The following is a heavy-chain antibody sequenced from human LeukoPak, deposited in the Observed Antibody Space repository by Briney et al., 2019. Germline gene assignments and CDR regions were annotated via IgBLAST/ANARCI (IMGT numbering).Heavy chain of an antibody. Sequence: ASVKVSCKASGYTFTSYAVHWVRQAPGQRLEWMGWINAGNGNTKYSQKFQGRVTITRDTSASTAYMELSSLRSEDTAVYYYAIITMVRGVEAFYGMDVWGQGTTVTVSS. CDR1: GYTFTSYA. D-gene: IGHD3-10*01. J-gene: IGHJ6*02. V-gene: IGHV1-3*01. CDR2: INAGNGNT. CDR3: AIITMVRGVEAFYGMDV.